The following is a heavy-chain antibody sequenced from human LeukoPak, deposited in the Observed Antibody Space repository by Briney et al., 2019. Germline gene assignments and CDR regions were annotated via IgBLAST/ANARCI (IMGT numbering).Heavy chain of an antibody. J-gene: IGHJ4*02. Sequence: SETLSLTCAVYGGSFSSYYWSWIRQPPGKGLEWIGEINHSGGTNYNPSLKSRVTISVDTSKNQFSLKLSSVTAADTAVYYCARTDSSGYDPGYWGQGTLVTVSS. CDR1: GGSFSSYY. CDR2: INHSGGT. CDR3: ARTDSSGYDPGY. D-gene: IGHD3-22*01. V-gene: IGHV4-34*01.